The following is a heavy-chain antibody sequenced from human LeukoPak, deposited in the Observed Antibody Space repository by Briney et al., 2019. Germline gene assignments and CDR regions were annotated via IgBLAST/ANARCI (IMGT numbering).Heavy chain of an antibody. CDR3: ARSYGDYLNFDY. CDR2: VYYSGST. J-gene: IGHJ4*02. CDR1: GCSISSYY. Sequence: SETLSLTCTVYGCSISSYYWRWIRQPPGKGLEWIGYVYYSGSTNCNPSLKSRVTISVDTSKNQFSLNLTSVTAADTAMYYCARSYGDYLNFDYWGQGSLVTVSS. D-gene: IGHD2-21*01. V-gene: IGHV4-59*01.